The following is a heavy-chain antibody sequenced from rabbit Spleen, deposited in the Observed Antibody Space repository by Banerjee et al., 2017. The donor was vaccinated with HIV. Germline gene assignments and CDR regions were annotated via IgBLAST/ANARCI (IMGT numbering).Heavy chain of an antibody. CDR1: GIDFSSYYY. Sequence: QELVESGGGLVQPGESLKLSCKASGIDFSSYYYMCWVRQAPGKGLEWIGYIDPVFGSTYYAIWVNGRFTISSDNAQNTLYLQLKSLTAADTATYFCARGPWLGLTRLDLWGPGTLVTVS. CDR3: ARGPWLGLTRLDL. V-gene: IGHV1S7*01. J-gene: IGHJ3*01. D-gene: IGHD4-1*01. CDR2: IDPVFGST.